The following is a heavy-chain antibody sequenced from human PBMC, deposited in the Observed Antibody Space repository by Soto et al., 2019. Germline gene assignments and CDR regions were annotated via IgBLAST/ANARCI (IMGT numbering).Heavy chain of an antibody. CDR1: GGTFSSYA. CDR3: ARDNSGSYSYFDY. V-gene: IGHV1-69*13. Sequence: APVKVSCKASGGTFSSYAISWVRQAPGQGLEWMGGIIPIFGTANYAQKFQGRVTITADESTSTAYMELSSLRSEDTAVYYCARDNSGSYSYFDYWGQGTLVTVSS. D-gene: IGHD1-26*01. J-gene: IGHJ4*02. CDR2: IIPIFGTA.